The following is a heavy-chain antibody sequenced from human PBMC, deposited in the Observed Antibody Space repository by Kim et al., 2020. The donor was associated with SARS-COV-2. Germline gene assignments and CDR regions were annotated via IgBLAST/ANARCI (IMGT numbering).Heavy chain of an antibody. CDR3: ARVKRGTRIAVAGIPTNGAFDI. CDR1: GGSFSGYY. J-gene: IGHJ3*02. CDR2: INHSGST. Sequence: SETLSLTCAFYGGSFSGYYWSWIRQPPGKGLEWIGEINHSGSTNYNPSLKSRVTISVDTSKNQFSLKLSSVTAADTAVYYCARVKRGTRIAVAGIPTNGAFDIWGQGTMVTVSS. V-gene: IGHV4-34*01. D-gene: IGHD6-19*01.